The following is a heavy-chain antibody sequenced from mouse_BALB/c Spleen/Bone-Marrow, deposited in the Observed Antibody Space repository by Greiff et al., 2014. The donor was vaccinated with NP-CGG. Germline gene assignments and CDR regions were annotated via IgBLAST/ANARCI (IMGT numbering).Heavy chain of an antibody. CDR1: GFNIKDTY. CDR3: AHDAPFAY. V-gene: IGHV14-3*02. J-gene: IGHJ3*01. Sequence: VQLQQSGAELVKPGASVKLSCTPSGFNIKDTYIHWVKQRPEQGLEWIGRIDPANGNTKYDPEFQGKATITADTSSNTAYLHLSSLTSEDPAVYSCAHDAPFAYWGQRAFVTVSA. CDR2: IDPANGNT. D-gene: IGHD2-3*01.